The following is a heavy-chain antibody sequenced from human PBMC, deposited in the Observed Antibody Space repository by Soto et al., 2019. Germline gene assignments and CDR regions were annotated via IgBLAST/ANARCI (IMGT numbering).Heavy chain of an antibody. CDR3: AAGVRQYSSGWQVDY. J-gene: IGHJ4*02. Sequence: QVQLQQWGAGLLKPSETLSLTCAVYGGSFSGYYWSWIRQPPGKGLEWIGEINHSGSTNYNPSLKSRVTISVDTSKNQFSLKLSSVTAADTAVYYCAAGVRQYSSGWQVDYWGQGTLVTVSS. CDR1: GGSFSGYY. V-gene: IGHV4-34*01. D-gene: IGHD6-19*01. CDR2: INHSGST.